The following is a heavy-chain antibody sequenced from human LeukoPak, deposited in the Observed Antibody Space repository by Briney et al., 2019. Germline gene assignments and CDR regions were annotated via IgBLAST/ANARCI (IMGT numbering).Heavy chain of an antibody. CDR3: AREYVTTIYYYYYGMDV. J-gene: IGHJ6*02. V-gene: IGHV1-46*01. CDR2: INPSGGNT. CDR1: GYTFTSYY. Sequence: GASVTVSCKASGYTFTSYYMHWVRQAPGQGLEWMGLINPSGGNTSYAQKFQGRVTMTRDTSTSTVYMELSSLRSEDTAVYYCAREYVTTIYYYYYGMDVWGQGTTVTVSS. D-gene: IGHD4-11*01.